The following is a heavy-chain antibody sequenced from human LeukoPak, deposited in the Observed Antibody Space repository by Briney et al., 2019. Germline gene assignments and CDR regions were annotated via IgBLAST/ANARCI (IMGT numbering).Heavy chain of an antibody. CDR3: ARFTMVRGVIS. CDR2: IDSDGSST. CDR1: GFTFSSYW. V-gene: IGHV3-74*01. J-gene: IGHJ5*02. Sequence: GGSLRLSCAASGFTFSSYWMHWVRQAPGKGLVWVSRIDSDGSSTSYADSVKGRFTISRDNAKNTLYLQMNSLRAEDTAVYYRARFTMVRGVISWGQGTLVTVSS. D-gene: IGHD3-10*01.